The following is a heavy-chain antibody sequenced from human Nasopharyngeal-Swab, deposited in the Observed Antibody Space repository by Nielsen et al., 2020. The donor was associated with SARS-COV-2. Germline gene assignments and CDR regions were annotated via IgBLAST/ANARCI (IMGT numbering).Heavy chain of an antibody. Sequence: SETLSLTCTVSGGSISSSSYYWGWIRQPPGKGLEWIGSIYYSGSTYYNPSLKSRVTMSLDTSKTQFSLKLRSVTAADTAVYYCARGRDTVVAGTEYFDFWGQGTLVTVSS. J-gene: IGHJ4*02. CDR2: IYYSGST. V-gene: IGHV4-39*07. CDR1: GGSISSSSYY. D-gene: IGHD6-19*01. CDR3: ARGRDTVVAGTEYFDF.